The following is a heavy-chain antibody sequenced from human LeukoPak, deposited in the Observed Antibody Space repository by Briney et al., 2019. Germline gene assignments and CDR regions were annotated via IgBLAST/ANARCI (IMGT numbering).Heavy chain of an antibody. CDR1: GLTLDDYG. D-gene: IGHD1-26*01. CDR3: ARIVGPSVVGYFDY. V-gene: IGHV3-20*04. CDR2: INWDGGTT. J-gene: IGHJ4*02. Sequence: GGSLRLSCAASGLTLDDYGVVYVREATGGRLEWVVGINWDGGTTDYADCVKCRFTISRDNAKKTLYLEMHNLRAEDTALYYCARIVGPSVVGYFDYWGQGTLVTVSS.